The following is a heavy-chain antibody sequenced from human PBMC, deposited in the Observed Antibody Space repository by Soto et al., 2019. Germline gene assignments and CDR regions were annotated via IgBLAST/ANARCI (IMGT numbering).Heavy chain of an antibody. CDR3: ASRDPGTSVDY. CDR2: IIPVFGTP. CDR1: GYSFSSHA. J-gene: IGHJ4*02. V-gene: IGHV1-69*06. Sequence: QVQLEQSGSEVKKSGSSVKVSCKASGYSFSSHAITWVRQAPGQGLEWMGGIIPVFGTPSYAQKFQGRVTISADKSTNTSYLELRSLRSEDTAVYYCASRDPGTSVDYWGQGTLVTVSS. D-gene: IGHD1-7*01.